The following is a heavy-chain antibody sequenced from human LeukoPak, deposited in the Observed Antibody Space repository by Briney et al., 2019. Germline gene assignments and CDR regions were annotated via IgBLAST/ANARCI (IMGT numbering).Heavy chain of an antibody. D-gene: IGHD2-2*01. CDR2: INHSGST. V-gene: IGHV4-34*01. J-gene: IGHJ3*02. CDR3: ARATHFGYCSSTSCPTPGAFDI. Sequence: SETLSLTCAVYGGSFSGYYWSWIRQPPGKGLEWIGEINHSGSTNYNPSLKSRVTISVDTSKNQFSLKLSSVTAADTAVYYCARATHFGYCSSTSCPTPGAFDIWGQGTMVTVSS. CDR1: GGSFSGYY.